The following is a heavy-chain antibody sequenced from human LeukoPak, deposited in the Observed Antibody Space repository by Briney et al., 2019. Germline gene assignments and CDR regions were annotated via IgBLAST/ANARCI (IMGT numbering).Heavy chain of an antibody. J-gene: IGHJ4*02. CDR1: GGSISSFY. CDR2: IYYSGST. D-gene: IGHD5-18*01. Sequence: SETLFLTCTVSGGSISSFYWSRIRQPPGKGLEWIGYIYYSGSTNYNPSLKSRVTISVDTSKNQFSLKLSSVTAADTAVYYCARHMSGYSYGRIDYWGQGTLVTVSS. V-gene: IGHV4-59*08. CDR3: ARHMSGYSYGRIDY.